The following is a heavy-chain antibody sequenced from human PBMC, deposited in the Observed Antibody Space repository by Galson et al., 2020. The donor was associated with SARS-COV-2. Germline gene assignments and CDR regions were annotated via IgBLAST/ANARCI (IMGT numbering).Heavy chain of an antibody. CDR1: GFTFTDYA. Sequence: GGSLRLSCAASGFTFTDYAIHWVRQAPGKGLEWVLGISWNSIRMGYADSVEGRFTISRDNAKNTLYLQMNSLRPDDTAFYYCAKGTMDYLDFWGQGTQVTVSS. J-gene: IGHJ4*02. CDR2: ISWNSIRM. V-gene: IGHV3-9*01. D-gene: IGHD3-10*01. CDR3: AKGTMDYLDF.